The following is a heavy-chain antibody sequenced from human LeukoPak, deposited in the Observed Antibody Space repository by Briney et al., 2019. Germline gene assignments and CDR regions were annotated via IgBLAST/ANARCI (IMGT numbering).Heavy chain of an antibody. D-gene: IGHD3-3*01. V-gene: IGHV1-8*01. CDR1: GYTFTSYD. CDR2: MNPNSGNT. Sequence: GASVKVSCKASGYTFTSYDINWVRQATGQGLEWMGWMNPNSGNTGYAQKFQGRVTMTRHTSTSTAYMELSSLRSEDMAVYYCARARYETRIWPKSRYDYYHYMDVWGKGTTVTVSS. CDR3: ARARYETRIWPKSRYDYYHYMDV. J-gene: IGHJ6*03.